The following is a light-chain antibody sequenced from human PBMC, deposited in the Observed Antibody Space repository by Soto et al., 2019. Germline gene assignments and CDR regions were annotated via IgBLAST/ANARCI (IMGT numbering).Light chain of an antibody. CDR2: EVN. J-gene: IGLJ1*01. V-gene: IGLV2-14*01. Sequence: QSALIQPASVSGSPGQSITISCTGTSRDVGGSNYVSWYQHHPHRAPKLLIYEVNYRPSGVSNRFSGSRSGNTASLTISGLQAEDEADYYCSSYTDSSNYVFGTGTKLTVL. CDR1: SRDVGGSNY. CDR3: SSYTDSSNYV.